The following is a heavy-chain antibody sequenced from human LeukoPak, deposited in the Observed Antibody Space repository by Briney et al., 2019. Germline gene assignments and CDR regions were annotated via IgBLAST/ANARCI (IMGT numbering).Heavy chain of an antibody. CDR2: IIPIFGTA. CDR1: GGTFISYA. Sequence: GASVKVSCKASGGTFISYAISWVRQAPGQGLEWMGGIIPIFGTANYAQKFQGRVTITADESTSTAYMELSSLRSEDTAVYYCARVFSRWADIVVVPAAYYYYGMDVWGQGTTVTVSS. V-gene: IGHV1-69*13. D-gene: IGHD2-2*01. J-gene: IGHJ6*02. CDR3: ARVFSRWADIVVVPAAYYYYGMDV.